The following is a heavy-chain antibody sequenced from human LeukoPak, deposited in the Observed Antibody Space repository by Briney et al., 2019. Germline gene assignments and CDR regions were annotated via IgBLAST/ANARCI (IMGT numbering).Heavy chain of an antibody. J-gene: IGHJ4*02. CDR1: GFTFSSYA. V-gene: IGHV3-64*01. Sequence: GGSLRLSCAASGFTFSSYAMHWVRQAPGKGLEYVSAISSNGGSTYYANSVKGRFTISRDNSKNTLYLQMGSLRAEDMAVYYCARGGITMVRGVIPFDYWGQGTLVTVSS. D-gene: IGHD3-10*01. CDR2: ISSNGGST. CDR3: ARGGITMVRGVIPFDY.